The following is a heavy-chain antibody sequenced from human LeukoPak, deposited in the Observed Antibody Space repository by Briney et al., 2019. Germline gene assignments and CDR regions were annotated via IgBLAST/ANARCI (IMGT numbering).Heavy chain of an antibody. CDR2: INHSGST. J-gene: IGHJ4*02. D-gene: IGHD4-23*01. V-gene: IGHV4-34*01. CDR3: ARGPNYGGNSKDFDY. Sequence: SETLSLTCAVYGGSFRGYYWSWVRQPPGEGLEWVGEINHSGSTNYNPSLKSRVPISVDTSKNQFSLKLSSVTAADTAVYYCARGPNYGGNSKDFDYWGQGTLVTVSS. CDR1: GGSFRGYY.